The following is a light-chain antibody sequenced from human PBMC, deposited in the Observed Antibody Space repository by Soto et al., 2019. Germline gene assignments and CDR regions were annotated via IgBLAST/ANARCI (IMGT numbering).Light chain of an antibody. CDR2: GAS. Sequence: IVLTQSPATLSFSPCEMTTLACTASPRVTNYLAWYQQKPGQAPRLLIHGASNRATGIPDRFSGSGSGTDFTLTISRLEPEDFAVYYCQQYGSSGTFGQGTKV. V-gene: IGKV3-20*01. J-gene: IGKJ1*01. CDR1: PRVTNY. CDR3: QQYGSSGT.